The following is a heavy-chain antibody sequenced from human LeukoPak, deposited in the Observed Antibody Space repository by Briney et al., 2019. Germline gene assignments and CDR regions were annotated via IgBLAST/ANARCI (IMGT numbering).Heavy chain of an antibody. CDR2: INHSGST. Sequence: GSLRLSCVASGFTFSTYALSWIRQPPGKGLEWIGEINHSGSTNYSPSLKSRVTISVDTSKNQFSLKLSSVTAADTAVYYCARVHIGGLRYFDWLFQWFDPWGQGTLVTVSS. CDR1: GFTFSTYA. D-gene: IGHD3-9*01. CDR3: ARVHIGGLRYFDWLFQWFDP. V-gene: IGHV4-34*01. J-gene: IGHJ5*02.